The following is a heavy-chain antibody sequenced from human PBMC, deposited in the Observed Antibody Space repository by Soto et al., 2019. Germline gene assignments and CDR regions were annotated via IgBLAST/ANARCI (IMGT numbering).Heavy chain of an antibody. Sequence: SETLSLTCTVSGGSMSSYYWTWIRQPAGKGLEWIGRVYSSGGTHYNPSLKSRVTISLDTSKNQSSLRLLSVTDADTAVYYCARGQRFSDWFDPWGQGTLVTVSS. J-gene: IGHJ5*02. CDR3: ARGQRFSDWFDP. V-gene: IGHV4-4*07. D-gene: IGHD3-3*01. CDR1: GGSMSSYY. CDR2: VYSSGGT.